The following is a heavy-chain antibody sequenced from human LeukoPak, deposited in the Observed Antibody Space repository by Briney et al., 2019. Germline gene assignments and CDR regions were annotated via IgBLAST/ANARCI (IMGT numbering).Heavy chain of an antibody. V-gene: IGHV4-34*01. CDR3: ARGGYSSSWALPYNWFDP. CDR1: GGSFSGYY. Sequence: PSETLSLTCAVYGGSFSGYYWSWIRQPPGKGLEWIGEINHSGSTNYNPSLKSRVTISVDTSKNQFSLKLSSVTAADTAAYYCARGGYSSSWALPYNWFDPWGQGTLVTVSS. D-gene: IGHD6-13*01. J-gene: IGHJ5*02. CDR2: INHSGST.